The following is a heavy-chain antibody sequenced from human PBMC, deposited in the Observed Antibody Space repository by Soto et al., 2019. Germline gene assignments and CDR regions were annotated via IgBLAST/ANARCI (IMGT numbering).Heavy chain of an antibody. Sequence: SETLSLTCTVSGGSISGSTYYWGWIRQPPGKGLEWIGGIYYSGSTYYNPSLKSRVSMSVDTSKNQFSLKMTSVTAADTAVYYCARPSSGTYRFGDWGPGTLVTVSS. D-gene: IGHD1-26*01. CDR3: ARPSSGTYRFGD. V-gene: IGHV4-39*01. CDR2: IYYSGST. J-gene: IGHJ4*02. CDR1: GGSISGSTYY.